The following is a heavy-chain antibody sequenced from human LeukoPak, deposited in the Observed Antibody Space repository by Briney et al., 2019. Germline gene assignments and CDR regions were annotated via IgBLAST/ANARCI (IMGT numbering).Heavy chain of an antibody. J-gene: IGHJ6*02. CDR2: ISGRGGST. V-gene: IGHV3-23*01. D-gene: IGHD3-16*01. CDR3: ATSWGPDTSAFRWGRDGMDV. CDR1: GFTFSSYA. Sequence: GGSLRLSCAASGFTFSSYAMSWVRQAPGKGLEWVSGISGRGGSTYYADSVKGRFTISRDNSKNTLYLQMKSLRAEDTAVYYCATSWGPDTSAFRWGRDGMDVWGQGTTVIVS.